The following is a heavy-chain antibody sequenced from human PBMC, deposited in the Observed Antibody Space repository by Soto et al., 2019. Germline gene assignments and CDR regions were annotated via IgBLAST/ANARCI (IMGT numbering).Heavy chain of an antibody. CDR1: GGSISSYY. CDR2: IYTSGST. V-gene: IGHV4-4*07. D-gene: IGHD3-22*01. J-gene: IGHJ4*02. CDR3: AREVAYYYDSSGYYRTYTIDY. Sequence: QVQLQESGPGLVKPSETLSLTCTVSGGSISSYYWSWIRQPAGKGLEWIGRIYTSGSTNYNPSLKSRVTMSVDTSKNQFSLKLSSVTAVDTAVYYCAREVAYYYDSSGYYRTYTIDYWGQGTLVTVSS.